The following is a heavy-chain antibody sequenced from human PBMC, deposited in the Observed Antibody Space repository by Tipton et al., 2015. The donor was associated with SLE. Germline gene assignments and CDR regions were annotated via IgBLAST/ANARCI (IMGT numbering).Heavy chain of an antibody. J-gene: IGHJ4*02. D-gene: IGHD4-17*01. V-gene: IGHV4-31*11. CDR3: ARHQVHGDHDY. Sequence: TLSLTCAVSRVSMKSGAYYWTWIRQHPGQGLEFIGYIFYTGGTYYNPSLKGRVAISMDTSKNHFYLNLTSVTAADTAIYYCARHQVHGDHDYWGQGTLITVSS. CDR1: RVSMKSGAYY. CDR2: IFYTGGT.